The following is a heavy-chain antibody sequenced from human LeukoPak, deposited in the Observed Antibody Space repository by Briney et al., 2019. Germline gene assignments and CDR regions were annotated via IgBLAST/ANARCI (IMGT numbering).Heavy chain of an antibody. Sequence: SGGSLRLSCAASGFTFSSYEMNWVRQAPGRGLEWVSYISSSGSTIYYADSVKGRFTISRDNAKNSLYLQMNSLRVEDTAVYYCARGGYCSSSICYSLNAFDIWGQGTMFTVSS. V-gene: IGHV3-48*03. D-gene: IGHD2-2*01. CDR1: GFTFSSYE. CDR3: ARGGYCSSSICYSLNAFDI. J-gene: IGHJ3*02. CDR2: ISSSGSTI.